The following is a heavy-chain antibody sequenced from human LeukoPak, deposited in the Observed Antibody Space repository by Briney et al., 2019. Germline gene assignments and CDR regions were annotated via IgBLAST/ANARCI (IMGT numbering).Heavy chain of an antibody. V-gene: IGHV3-7*01. CDR1: GFTFSNYW. Sequence: GGSLRLSCVASGFTFSNYWMTWVRQAPGKGLEWVANIREDGSEKNYADSVRGRFTISRDNAKNSLYLQMNSLRGEDTAVYYCARARYSDFWGQGTLVTVSS. J-gene: IGHJ4*02. CDR3: ARARYSDF. CDR2: IREDGSEK.